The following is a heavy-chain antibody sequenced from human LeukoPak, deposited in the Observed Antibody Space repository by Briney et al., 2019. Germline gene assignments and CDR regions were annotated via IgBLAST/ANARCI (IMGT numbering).Heavy chain of an antibody. V-gene: IGHV3-21*06. J-gene: IGHJ3*02. Sequence: GGSLRLSCAASGFTFSNAWMSWVRQAPGKGLEWVSSISSSSSYIYYADSVKGRFTISRDNAKNSLYLQMNSLRAEDTAVYYCARDTYDILTGYYKWAFDIWGQGTMVTVSS. CDR1: GFTFSNAW. CDR3: ARDTYDILTGYYKWAFDI. CDR2: ISSSSSYI. D-gene: IGHD3-9*01.